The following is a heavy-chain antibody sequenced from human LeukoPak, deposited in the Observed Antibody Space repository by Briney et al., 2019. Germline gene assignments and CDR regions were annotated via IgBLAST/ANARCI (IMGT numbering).Heavy chain of an antibody. V-gene: IGHV4-59*01. Sequence: SQTLSLTCTVSGGSISSYYWSWIRQPPGKGLEWIGYIYYSGSTNYNPSLKSRVTISVDTSKNQFSLKLSSVTAADTAVYYCAREEIRSGCDPWGQGTLVTVSS. CDR3: AREEIRSGCDP. CDR2: IYYSGST. D-gene: IGHD5-24*01. J-gene: IGHJ5*02. CDR1: GGSISSYY.